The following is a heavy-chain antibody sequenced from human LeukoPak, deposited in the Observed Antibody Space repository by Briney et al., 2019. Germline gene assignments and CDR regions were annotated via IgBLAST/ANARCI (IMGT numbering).Heavy chain of an antibody. CDR2: INSDGTYT. CDR1: GFAFSSCW. V-gene: IGHV3-74*01. J-gene: IGHJ4*02. CDR3: ARDLSHTFDY. Sequence: GGSLRLSCAASGFAFSSCWMLWFRQAPGKGLLWVSRINSDGTYTNYADSVKGRFTISRDNAKNTLYLQMNSLRAEDTAVYYCARDLSHTFDYWGQGTLVTVSS.